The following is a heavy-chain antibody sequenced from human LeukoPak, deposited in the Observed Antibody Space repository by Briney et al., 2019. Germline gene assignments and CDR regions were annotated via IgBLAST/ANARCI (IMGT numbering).Heavy chain of an antibody. D-gene: IGHD2-15*01. J-gene: IGHJ4*02. Sequence: GGSLRLSCAASRFTFSDYYMSWIRQAPGKGLEWVSYISSSSNHTNYADSVKGRFTISRDNAKNSLYLQMNSLRAEDTAVYYCARVRDRGSWYYFDYWGQGTLVTVSA. CDR2: ISSSSNHT. CDR1: RFTFSDYY. V-gene: IGHV3-11*06. CDR3: ARVRDRGSWYYFDY.